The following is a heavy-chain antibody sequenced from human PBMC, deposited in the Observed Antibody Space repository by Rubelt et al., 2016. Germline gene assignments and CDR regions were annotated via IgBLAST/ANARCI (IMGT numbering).Heavy chain of an antibody. Sequence: EVKKPGASVKVSCKASGYTFTSYSMHWVRQAPGRKLEGMGWITAGNGYTKYSQKFRGRVTITRDTSESTAYMELSRLTSEDTAMYYCARDHSGSYSVDFWGQGTLVTVSS. J-gene: IGHJ4*02. CDR1: GYTFTSYS. CDR3: ARDHSGSYSVDF. CDR2: ITAGNGYT. V-gene: IGHV1-3*01. D-gene: IGHD1-26*01.